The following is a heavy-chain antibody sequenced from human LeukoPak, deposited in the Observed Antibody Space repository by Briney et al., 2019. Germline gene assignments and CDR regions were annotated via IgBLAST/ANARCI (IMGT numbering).Heavy chain of an antibody. D-gene: IGHD4-17*01. V-gene: IGHV4-61*09. CDR2: IYTSGST. J-gene: IGHJ5*02. CDR3: ARGTHDYGDYEGRGGWFDP. Sequence: SETLSLTCTVSGGSISSGSYYWSWIRQPAGKGLECIGHIYTSGSTNYNPSLKSRVTISVDTSKNQFSLKLSSVTAADTAVYYCARGTHDYGDYEGRGGWFDPWGQGTLVTVSS. CDR1: GGSISSGSYY.